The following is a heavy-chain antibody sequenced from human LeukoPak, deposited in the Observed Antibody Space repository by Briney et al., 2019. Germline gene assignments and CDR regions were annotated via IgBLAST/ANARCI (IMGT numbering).Heavy chain of an antibody. CDR2: ISWNSGSI. V-gene: IGHV3-9*01. CDR1: GFTFDDYA. Sequence: GGSLRLSCAASGFTFDDYAMHWVRQAPGKGLEWVSGISWNSGSIGYADSVKGRFTISRDNAKNSLYLQMNSLRAEDTALYYCAIDGSGWFGYGMDVWGQGTTVTVSS. CDR3: AIDGSGWFGYGMDV. D-gene: IGHD6-19*01. J-gene: IGHJ6*02.